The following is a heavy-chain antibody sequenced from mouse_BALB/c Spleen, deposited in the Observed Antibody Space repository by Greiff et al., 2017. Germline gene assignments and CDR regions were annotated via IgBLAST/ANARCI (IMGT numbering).Heavy chain of an antibody. D-gene: IGHD1-1*01. V-gene: IGHV5-9*03. J-gene: IGHJ2*01. CDR2: ISSGGGNT. Sequence: EVQRVESGGGLVKPGGSLKLSCAASGFTFSSYTMSWVRQTPEKRLEWVATISSGGGNTYYPDSVKGRFTISRDNAKNNLYLQMSSLRSEDTALYYCARYYYGSSYDYFDYWGQGTTLTVSS. CDR3: ARYYYGSSYDYFDY. CDR1: GFTFSSYT.